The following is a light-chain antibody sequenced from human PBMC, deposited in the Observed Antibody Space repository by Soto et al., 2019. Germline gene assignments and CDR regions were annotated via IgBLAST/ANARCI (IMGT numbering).Light chain of an antibody. CDR1: SSNIGANYD. V-gene: IGLV1-40*01. CDR2: GNS. Sequence: QSVLTQPPLVSGAPGQRVTISCTGSSSNIGANYDVHWYQHLPGTAPKLLIYGNSNRPSGVPDRFSGSKSGTSASLAITGLQAEDEADYYCQSYDSSLSGYVVGTGTKLTV. J-gene: IGLJ1*01. CDR3: QSYDSSLSGYV.